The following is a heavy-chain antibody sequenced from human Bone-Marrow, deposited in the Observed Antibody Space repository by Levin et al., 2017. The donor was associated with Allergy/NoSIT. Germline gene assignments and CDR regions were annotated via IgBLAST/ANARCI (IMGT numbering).Heavy chain of an antibody. CDR3: AKEGGYGFPCGMDV. V-gene: IGHV3-30*18. J-gene: IGHJ6*02. CDR2: ISYDGSNK. D-gene: IGHD5-12*01. CDR1: GFTFSSYG. Sequence: PGGSLRLSCAASGFTFSSYGMHWVRQAPGKGLEWVAVISYDGSNKYYADSVKGRFTISRDNSKNTLYLQMNSLRAEDTAVYYCAKEGGYGFPCGMDVWGQGTTVTVSS.